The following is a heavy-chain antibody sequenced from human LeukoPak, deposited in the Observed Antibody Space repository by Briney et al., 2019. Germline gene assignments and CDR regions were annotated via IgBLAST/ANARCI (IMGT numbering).Heavy chain of an antibody. D-gene: IGHD6-6*01. CDR2: IYYSGST. Sequence: SETLSLTCTVSGGSISSSSYYWGWIRHPPGKGLEWIGSIYYSGSTYYNPSLKSRVTISVDTSKNQFSLKLSSVTAADTAVYYCARVRSKYSSSHFDYWGQGTLVTVSS. V-gene: IGHV4-39*01. CDR1: GGSISSSSYY. CDR3: ARVRSKYSSSHFDY. J-gene: IGHJ4*02.